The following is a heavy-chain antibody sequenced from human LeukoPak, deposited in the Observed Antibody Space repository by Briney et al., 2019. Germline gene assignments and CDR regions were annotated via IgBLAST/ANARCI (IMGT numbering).Heavy chain of an antibody. D-gene: IGHD6-13*01. CDR2: IKHDGSEQ. CDR3: KSGGAAPGAFDY. J-gene: IGHJ4*02. Sequence: GGSLRLSCAASGFTFTSYLMSCMRQAPGKGLQWVANIKHDGSEQYYVDSVKGRFTISRDNARNSLYLQMNSLGVEDTAVYYCKSGGAAPGAFDYWGQGALVTVSS. CDR1: GFTFTSYL. V-gene: IGHV3-7*01.